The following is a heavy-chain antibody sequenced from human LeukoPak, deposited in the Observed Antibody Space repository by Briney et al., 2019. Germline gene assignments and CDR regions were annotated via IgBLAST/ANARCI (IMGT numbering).Heavy chain of an antibody. D-gene: IGHD3-10*02. CDR3: ARGALHVFDY. Sequence: GGSLRLSCAASGFTFSDYEINWVRQAPGKGLEWVPCISTSGSTTYYADSVKGRFTISRDNAKNSLFLQMNTLTAEDTAVYYCARGALHVFDYWGQGTPVTVSS. J-gene: IGHJ4*02. CDR1: GFTFSDYE. V-gene: IGHV3-48*03. CDR2: ISTSGSTT.